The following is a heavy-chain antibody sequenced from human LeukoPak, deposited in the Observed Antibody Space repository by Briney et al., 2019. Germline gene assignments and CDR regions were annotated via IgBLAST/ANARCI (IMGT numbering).Heavy chain of an antibody. V-gene: IGHV5-51*01. Sequence: GESLKISCKGSGYIFTSYWIGWVRQMPGKGLEWMGIIYPGDSDTRYSPSFQGQVTISADKSISTAYLQWSSLKASDTAMYYCARRPWDGSGSRSPYYFDYWGQGTLVTVSS. CDR3: ARRPWDGSGSRSPYYFDY. CDR2: IYPGDSDT. D-gene: IGHD3-10*01. CDR1: GYIFTSYW. J-gene: IGHJ4*02.